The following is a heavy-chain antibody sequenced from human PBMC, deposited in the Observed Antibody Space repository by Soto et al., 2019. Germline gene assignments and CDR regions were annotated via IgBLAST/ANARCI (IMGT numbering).Heavy chain of an antibody. CDR1: GGSISSSNW. V-gene: IGHV4-4*02. CDR3: ARESQYHGNDENWFGP. J-gene: IGHJ5*02. CDR2: IYHSGRT. Sequence: SETLSLTCAVSGGSISSSNWWSWVRQPPGKGLEWIGEIYHSGRTNYNPSLKSRVTISVDKPKHQFSQKLSSETAADTAVYYCARESQYHGNDENWFGPWGQGTLVTVSS. D-gene: IGHD1-1*01.